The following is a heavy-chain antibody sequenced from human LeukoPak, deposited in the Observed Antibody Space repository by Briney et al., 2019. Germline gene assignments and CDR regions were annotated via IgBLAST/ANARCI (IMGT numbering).Heavy chain of an antibody. CDR2: IYYSGST. V-gene: IGHV4-59*01. J-gene: IGHJ3*02. Sequence: KSSETLSLTCTVSAGSISSYYWSWIRQPPGKGLEWIGYIYYSGSTNYNPFLKSRVTISVDTSKNQFSLKLSSVTAADTAVYYCASQGYYDILTGYYTAFDIWGQGTMVTVSS. D-gene: IGHD3-9*01. CDR1: AGSISSYY. CDR3: ASQGYYDILTGYYTAFDI.